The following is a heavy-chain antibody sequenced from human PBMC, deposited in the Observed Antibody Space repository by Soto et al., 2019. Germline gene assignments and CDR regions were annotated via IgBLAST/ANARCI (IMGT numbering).Heavy chain of an antibody. V-gene: IGHV4-39*01. D-gene: IGHD6-13*01. CDR2: IYFSGST. CDR3: ARQRIVAAGTFVDY. J-gene: IGHJ4*02. Sequence: SETLSLTCIVSGDSINSTSYYWGWIRQPPGQGLEWIASIYFSGSTYNNPSLKSRFTVSVDTSKSQFSLKLSSVTAADTALYYCARQRIVAAGTFVDYWGQGSLVTVSS. CDR1: GDSINSTSYY.